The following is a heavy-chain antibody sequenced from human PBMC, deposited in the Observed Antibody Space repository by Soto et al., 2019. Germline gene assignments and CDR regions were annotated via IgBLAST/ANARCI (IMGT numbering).Heavy chain of an antibody. Sequence: SETLSLTCAVSGGSISSGGYSWSWIRQPPGKGLEWIGYIYHSGSTYYNPSLKSRVTISVDRSKNQFSLKLSSVTAADTAVYYCARDGGARFDPWGQGTLVTVSS. V-gene: IGHV4-30-2*01. J-gene: IGHJ5*02. D-gene: IGHD3-16*01. CDR1: GGSISSGGYS. CDR3: ARDGGARFDP. CDR2: IYHSGST.